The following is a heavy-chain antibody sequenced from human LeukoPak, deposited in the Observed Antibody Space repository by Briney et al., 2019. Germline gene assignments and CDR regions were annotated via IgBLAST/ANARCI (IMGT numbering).Heavy chain of an antibody. CDR3: ASKTYGSGSYTY. Sequence: PSETLSLTCAVSGGSISSSNWWSWVRQPPGKGLEWSGEIYHSGSTNYNPSLQSRVTISVDKSENQFSLKLSSVTAADTAVYYCASKTYGSGSYTYWGQGTLVTVSS. CDR1: GGSISSSNW. D-gene: IGHD3-10*01. V-gene: IGHV4-4*02. J-gene: IGHJ4*02. CDR2: IYHSGST.